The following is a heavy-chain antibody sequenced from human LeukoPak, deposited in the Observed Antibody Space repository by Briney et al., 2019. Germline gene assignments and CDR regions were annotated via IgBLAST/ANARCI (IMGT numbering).Heavy chain of an antibody. CDR1: GGSISSYY. Sequence: SETLSLTCTVSGGSISSYYWSWIRQPAGKGLESIGHISTSGSTNYNPSLKSRVTISVDTSKNQFSLKLSSVTAADTAVYYCARVRYSDSSVLTRNRSYYFDYWGQGTLVPVSS. D-gene: IGHD3-22*01. CDR3: ARVRYSDSSVLTRNRSYYFDY. J-gene: IGHJ4*02. V-gene: IGHV4-4*07. CDR2: ISTSGST.